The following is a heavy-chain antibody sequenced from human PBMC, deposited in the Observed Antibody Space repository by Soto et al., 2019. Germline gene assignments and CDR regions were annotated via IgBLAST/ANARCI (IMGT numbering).Heavy chain of an antibody. CDR3: AREPRHHSHYYDSAT. J-gene: IGHJ4*02. CDR1: GYTFTSYG. D-gene: IGHD3-22*01. Sequence: QVQLVQSGAEVKKPGASVKASCKASGYTFTSYGISWVRQAPGQGLEWMGWISAYNGNTNYAQKLQGRVTMTTDTSTSTAYMELRSLRSDDTAVYYCAREPRHHSHYYDSATWGQGTLVTVSS. CDR2: ISAYNGNT. V-gene: IGHV1-18*01.